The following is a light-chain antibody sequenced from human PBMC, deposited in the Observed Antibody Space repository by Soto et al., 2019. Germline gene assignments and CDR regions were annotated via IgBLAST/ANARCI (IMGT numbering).Light chain of an antibody. Sequence: QSVLTQPPSASGTPGQRVTISCSGSNSNIGSNPVHWYQQFPGTAPKVLNYSNYQRPSGVPDRFSGSKSGTSASLAISGLQSEDEADYYCAAWDDRLSDLLFGGGTKLTVL. V-gene: IGLV1-44*01. CDR1: NSNIGSNP. J-gene: IGLJ2*01. CDR3: AAWDDRLSDLL. CDR2: SNY.